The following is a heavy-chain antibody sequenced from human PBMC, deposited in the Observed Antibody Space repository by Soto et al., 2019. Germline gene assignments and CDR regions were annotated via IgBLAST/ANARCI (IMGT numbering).Heavy chain of an antibody. CDR2: ISATGYAT. V-gene: IGHV3-23*01. D-gene: IGHD6-13*01. CDR3: AKDRLDRAPAGWVDC. Sequence: EVQLLESGGGLVQPGGSLRLSCEASGVSFRNYAMSWVRQTPGKGLEWVSGISATGYATFYAESVKGRFTISRDNSKNTLYVQMNDLRGDDTATYYCAKDRLDRAPAGWVDCWGQGALVTVSS. J-gene: IGHJ5*01. CDR1: GVSFRNYA.